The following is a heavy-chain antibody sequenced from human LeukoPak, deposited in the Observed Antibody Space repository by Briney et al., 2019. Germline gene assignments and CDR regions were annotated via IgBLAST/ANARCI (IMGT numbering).Heavy chain of an antibody. V-gene: IGHV2-5*02. Sequence: ESGPTLVKPTQTLTLTCTFSGFSLSTGGMGVGWIRQPPGKALEWLALIYWEDDQRYSPSLKRRLTITKDTPKNQVVLTMTNMDPVDTGTYYCARLHNSDWSYDYWGQGALVTVSS. CDR2: IYWEDDQ. D-gene: IGHD6-19*01. CDR1: GFSLSTGGMG. CDR3: ARLHNSDWSYDY. J-gene: IGHJ4*02.